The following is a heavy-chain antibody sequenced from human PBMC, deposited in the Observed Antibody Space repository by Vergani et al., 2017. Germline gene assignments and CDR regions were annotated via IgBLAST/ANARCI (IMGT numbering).Heavy chain of an antibody. J-gene: IGHJ4*02. D-gene: IGHD4-17*01. CDR3: AGLTVTGPFDY. CDR2: ISSSSSYI. Sequence: EVQLVESGGGVVRPGGSLRLSCAASGFTFDDYGMSWVRQAPGKGLEWVSSISSSSSYIYYADSVKGRFTISRDNAKNSLYLQMNSLRAEDTAVYYCAGLTVTGPFDYWGQGTLVTVSS. V-gene: IGHV3-21*01. CDR1: GFTFDDYG.